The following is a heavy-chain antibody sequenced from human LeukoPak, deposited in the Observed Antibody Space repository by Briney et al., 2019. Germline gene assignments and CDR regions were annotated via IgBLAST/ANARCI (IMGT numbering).Heavy chain of an antibody. V-gene: IGHV2-70*04. CDR3: ARIGPYDSSGYYLFDY. Sequence: ESGPTLANPTQTLTLTCTFSGFSLSTSGMRVSWIRQPPGKALEWLARIDWDDDKFYSTSLKTRLTISKDTSKNQVVLTMTNMDPADTATYYCARIGPYDSSGYYLFDYWGQGTLVTVSS. D-gene: IGHD3-22*01. J-gene: IGHJ4*02. CDR2: IDWDDDK. CDR1: GFSLSTSGMR.